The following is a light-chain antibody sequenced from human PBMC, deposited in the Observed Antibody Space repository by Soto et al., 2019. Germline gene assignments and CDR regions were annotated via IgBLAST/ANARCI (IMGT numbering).Light chain of an antibody. CDR1: QSVLKSSNNKNY. CDR2: WDS. V-gene: IGKV4-1*01. CDR3: QQYYSSPLT. J-gene: IGKJ4*01. Sequence: DIVMTQSPDSLAVSLGERAAINCKSSQSVLKSSNNKNYLTWYQQKPGQPPKLLIYWDSTRDSGVHDRCSGSGSGTAFTLTISSRQAEDVAIYYCQQYYSSPLTFGRGTKVEIK.